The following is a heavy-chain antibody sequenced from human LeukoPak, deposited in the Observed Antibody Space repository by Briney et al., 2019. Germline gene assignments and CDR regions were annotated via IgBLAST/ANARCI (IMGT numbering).Heavy chain of an antibody. D-gene: IGHD3-3*01. V-gene: IGHV3-23*01. CDR3: AKDLTYDFWSGYGAFDI. CDR1: GFTFTNYA. Sequence: GGSLRLSCAASGFTFTNYAMSWVRQAPGKGLEWVSAISGSGGSTYYADSVKGRFTISRDNSKNTLYLQMNSLRAEDTAVYYCAKDLTYDFWSGYGAFDIWGQGTMVTVSS. CDR2: ISGSGGST. J-gene: IGHJ3*02.